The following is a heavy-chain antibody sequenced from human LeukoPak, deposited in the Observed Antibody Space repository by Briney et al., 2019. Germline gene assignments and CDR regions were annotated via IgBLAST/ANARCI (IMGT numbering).Heavy chain of an antibody. V-gene: IGHV1-69*04. Sequence: SVKVSCKASGGTFSSYAISWVRQAPGQGLEWMGRIIPILGIANYAQKFQGRVTITADKSTSTAYMELSSLRSEDTAVYYCARGANLPQKYYDFWSGYYHGMDVWGQGTTVTVSS. J-gene: IGHJ6*02. CDR2: IIPILGIA. CDR3: ARGANLPQKYYDFWSGYYHGMDV. D-gene: IGHD3-3*01. CDR1: GGTFSSYA.